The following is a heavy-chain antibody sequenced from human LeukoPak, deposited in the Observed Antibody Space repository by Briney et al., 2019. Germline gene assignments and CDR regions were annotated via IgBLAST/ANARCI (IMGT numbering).Heavy chain of an antibody. CDR2: IDPSGGST. V-gene: IGHV1-46*01. Sequence: GASVKVSCKAPRDTFTTYYIHWVRQAPGQGLEWMGIIDPSGGSTNYAQKFRGRVTVTRDTSTSTVNMELRSLTSEDTAVYYCARAQYFDWVSSLDYWGQGTLVTVSS. CDR1: RDTFTTYY. CDR3: ARAQYFDWVSSLDY. J-gene: IGHJ4*02. D-gene: IGHD3-9*01.